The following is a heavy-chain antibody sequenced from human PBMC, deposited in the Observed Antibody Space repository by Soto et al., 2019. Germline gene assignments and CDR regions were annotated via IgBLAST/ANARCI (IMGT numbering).Heavy chain of an antibody. CDR3: ARLGHPGH. V-gene: IGHV1-69*01. CDR2: VIPILGTA. Sequence: QVQLVQSGAEVKKPGSSVKVSCTASGGSLRNSVISWVRQAPAQRLEWMGGVIPILGTANDAKKFQGRVTMTADEATSTAYMDLSSLSPDDPAVYYCARLGHPGHWGPGTLVIVSS. CDR1: GGSLRNSV. J-gene: IGHJ4*02.